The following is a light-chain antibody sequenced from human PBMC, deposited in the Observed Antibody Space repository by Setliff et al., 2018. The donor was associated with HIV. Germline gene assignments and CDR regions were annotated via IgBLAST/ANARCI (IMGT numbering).Light chain of an antibody. J-gene: IGKJ3*01. CDR3: QQFRAYPFT. Sequence: AIQLTQSPSSLSASVGDTVTITCRTSQGINSALAWYQQKPGKAPKLLIYDASTFESGVPSRFSGSGSGTDFTLTISSLRPDDFATYYCQQFRAYPFTVGPGTKVDIK. CDR1: QGINSA. CDR2: DAS. V-gene: IGKV1-13*02.